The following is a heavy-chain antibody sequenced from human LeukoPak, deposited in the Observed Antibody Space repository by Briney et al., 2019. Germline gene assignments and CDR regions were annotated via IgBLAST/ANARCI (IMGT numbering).Heavy chain of an antibody. CDR1: GGTFSSYA. J-gene: IGHJ3*02. CDR3: ASGYGDYGDAFDI. D-gene: IGHD4-17*01. Sequence: GSSVKVSCKASGGTFSSYAISWVRQAPGQGLEWMGRIIPILGIANYAQKFQGRVTITADKSTSTAYMELSSLRSEDTAVYYCASGYGDYGDAFDIWGQGTMVTVSS. CDR2: IIPILGIA. V-gene: IGHV1-69*04.